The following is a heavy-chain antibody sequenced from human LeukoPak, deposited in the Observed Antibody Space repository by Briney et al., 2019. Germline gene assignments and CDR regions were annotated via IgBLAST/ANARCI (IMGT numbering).Heavy chain of an antibody. V-gene: IGHV4-4*02. CDR3: ARSTFTNLGAAFDV. CDR2: ISHSGNT. D-gene: IGHD2-8*01. CDR1: GDSITNTNW. J-gene: IGHJ3*01. Sequence: PSETLSLTCDVSGDSITNTNWWNWVRQSPGKGLKWIGGISHSGNTNYNPSLKSRVTISLDRSKKQFSLKLSSVTAADTAVYYCARSTFTNLGAAFDVWGQGTMVAVSS.